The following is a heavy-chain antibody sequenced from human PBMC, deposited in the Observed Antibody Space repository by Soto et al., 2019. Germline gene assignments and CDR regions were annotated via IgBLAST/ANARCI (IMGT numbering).Heavy chain of an antibody. CDR1: GFTFSSYG. J-gene: IGHJ5*02. Sequence: GGSLRLSCAASGFTFSSYGMHWVRQAPGKGLEWVAVIWYDGSNKYYADSVKGRFTISRDNSKNTLYLQMNSLRAADTAVYYCASLKAAGTIDWFDPWGQGTLVTVSS. CDR2: IWYDGSNK. D-gene: IGHD6-13*01. CDR3: ASLKAAGTIDWFDP. V-gene: IGHV3-33*01.